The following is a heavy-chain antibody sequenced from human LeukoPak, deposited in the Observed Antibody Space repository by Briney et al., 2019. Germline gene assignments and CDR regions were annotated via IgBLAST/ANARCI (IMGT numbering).Heavy chain of an antibody. Sequence: ASVKVSCKASGYTFTSYGISWVRQAPGQGLEWMGWISGYNANTNYAQKFQGRVTMTTDTSTTTACMELRSLRSDDTAVCYCARGMDYGDYVEYFHHWGQGTLVTVSS. CDR3: ARGMDYGDYVEYFHH. CDR1: GYTFTSYG. V-gene: IGHV1-18*04. J-gene: IGHJ1*01. D-gene: IGHD4-17*01. CDR2: ISGYNANT.